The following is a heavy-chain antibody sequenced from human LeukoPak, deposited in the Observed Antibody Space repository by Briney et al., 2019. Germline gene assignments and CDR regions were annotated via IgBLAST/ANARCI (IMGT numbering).Heavy chain of an antibody. CDR2: VKQDGRVE. Sequence: GGSLRLSCAPSGFTFSIYWMSWVRHARGKGLEWVANVKQDGRVECYVDYVRGRFTISRDNAKNSLYLKMNSLRVEDTAVYYCARDGRGISASGSPYGMDVWGQGTTVTVSS. CDR3: ARDGRGISASGSPYGMDV. CDR1: GFTFSIYW. J-gene: IGHJ6*02. V-gene: IGHV3-7*01. D-gene: IGHD1-20*01.